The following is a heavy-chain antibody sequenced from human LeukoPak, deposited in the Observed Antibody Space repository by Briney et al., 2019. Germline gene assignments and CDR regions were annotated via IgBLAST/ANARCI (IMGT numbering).Heavy chain of an antibody. CDR3: ARGLGYCSGTSCYRPRGQGPYFDY. V-gene: IGHV4-30-2*01. CDR2: IYHSGST. D-gene: IGHD2-2*02. CDR1: GGSISSGGYS. Sequence: PSETLSLTCAVSGGSISSGGYSWSWIRQPPGKGLEWIGYIYHSGSTYYNPSLKSRVTISVDRSKNQFSLKLSSVTAADTAVYYCARGLGYCSGTSCYRPRGQGPYFDYWGQGTLVTVSS. J-gene: IGHJ4*02.